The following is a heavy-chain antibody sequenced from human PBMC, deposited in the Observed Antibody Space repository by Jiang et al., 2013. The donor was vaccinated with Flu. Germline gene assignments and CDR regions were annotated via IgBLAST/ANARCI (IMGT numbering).Heavy chain of an antibody. V-gene: IGHV4-59*11. Sequence: GSGLVKPSETLSLTCTVSGGSISSHYLNWFRQSPGKGLEWIGYIYYSGNTKYNPSLQSRVTISVDTSKSLFSLKLSFVTAADTAVYYCAIGGGWLTDFWGQGTLVTVSS. CDR3: AIGGGWLTDF. D-gene: IGHD3-16*01. CDR2: IYYSGNT. CDR1: GGSISSHY. J-gene: IGHJ4*02.